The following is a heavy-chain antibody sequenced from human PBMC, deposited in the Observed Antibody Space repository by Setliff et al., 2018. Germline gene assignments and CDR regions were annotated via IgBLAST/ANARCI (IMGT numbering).Heavy chain of an antibody. J-gene: IGHJ3*02. V-gene: IGHV3-7*03. CDR1: TFSSYA. D-gene: IGHD2-15*01. Sequence: TFSSYAMTWVRQAPGKGLEWVATIKDDGTAKYHVGSVQGRFTISRDNAKNSLYLQMNSLRVEDTAVYYCATDQGYWTYNIWGQGTMVTVSS. CDR2: IKDDGTAK. CDR3: ATDQGYWTYNI.